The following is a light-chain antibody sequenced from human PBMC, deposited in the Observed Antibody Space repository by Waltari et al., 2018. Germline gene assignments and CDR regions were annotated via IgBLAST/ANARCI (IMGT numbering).Light chain of an antibody. Sequence: DGEMTQSPLPLPVTPGEPASISCRSSQSLLHSNGYNYWDWYLQKPGQSPQLLIYLGSNRASGVPDRFSGSGSGTGFTLKISRVEAEDVGVYYCMQALQTPLTFGGGTKVEIK. CDR3: MQALQTPLT. V-gene: IGKV2-28*01. CDR2: LGS. CDR1: QSLLHSNGYNY. J-gene: IGKJ4*01.